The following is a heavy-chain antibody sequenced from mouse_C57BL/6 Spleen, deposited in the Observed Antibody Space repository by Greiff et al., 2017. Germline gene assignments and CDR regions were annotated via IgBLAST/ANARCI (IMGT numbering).Heavy chain of an antibody. CDR3: ARHAGTYWYFDV. CDR1: GFSLTSYG. V-gene: IGHV2-6-1*01. D-gene: IGHD4-1*01. J-gene: IGHJ1*03. CDR2: IWSDGST. Sequence: VMLVESGPGLVAPSQSLSITCTVSGFSLTSYGVRWVRQPPGKGLEWLVVIWSDGSTTYNSALKSRLSISKDNSKSQVFLKMNSLQTDDTAMYYCARHAGTYWYFDVWGTGTTVTVSS.